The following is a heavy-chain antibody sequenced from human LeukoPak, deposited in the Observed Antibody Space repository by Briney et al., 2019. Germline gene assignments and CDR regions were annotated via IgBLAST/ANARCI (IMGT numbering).Heavy chain of an antibody. CDR1: GFTFSDYY. D-gene: IGHD6-19*01. Sequence: GGSLRLSCAASGFTFSDYYMSWIRQAPGKGLEWVSYISSSGSTIYYADSVKGRFTISRDNAKNSLFLQMNSLRAEDTAVYYCARDAVAVADAFDIWGQGTMVTVSS. J-gene: IGHJ3*02. CDR2: ISSSGSTI. V-gene: IGHV3-11*04. CDR3: ARDAVAVADAFDI.